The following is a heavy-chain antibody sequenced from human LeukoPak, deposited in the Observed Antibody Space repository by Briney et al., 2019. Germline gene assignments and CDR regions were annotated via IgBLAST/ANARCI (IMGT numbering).Heavy chain of an antibody. V-gene: IGHV4-59*01. CDR1: GGSISSYY. Sequence: SETLSLTCTVSGGSISSYYWSWIRQPPGKGLEWIGYIYDSGSTNYNPSLRSRVTISVDTSKNQFSLKLSSVTAADTAVYYCARTFWSGYYGRWFDPWGQGTLVTVSP. D-gene: IGHD3-3*01. CDR3: ARTFWSGYYGRWFDP. CDR2: IYDSGST. J-gene: IGHJ5*02.